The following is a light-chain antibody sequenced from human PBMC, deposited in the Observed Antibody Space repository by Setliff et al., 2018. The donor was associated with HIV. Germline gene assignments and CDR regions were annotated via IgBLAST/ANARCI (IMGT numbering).Light chain of an antibody. CDR3: QQRGNWPPT. CDR1: QSVANY. CDR2: DAF. V-gene: IGKV3-11*01. Sequence: EIVLTQSPASLSLSPGERATLSCRASQSVANYLAWYQQKSGQAPRLLIFDAFYRATGIPDRFSGSGFGTDFTLTISSLEPEDFAVYFCQQRGNWPPTFGPGTKVDIK. J-gene: IGKJ3*01.